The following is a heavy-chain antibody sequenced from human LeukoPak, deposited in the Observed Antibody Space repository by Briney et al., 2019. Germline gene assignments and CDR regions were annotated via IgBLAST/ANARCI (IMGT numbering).Heavy chain of an antibody. D-gene: IGHD2-2*01. CDR3: ARGYQLLNGDYYYYGMDV. V-gene: IGHV1-8*01. CDR1: GYTFTSYD. CDR2: MNPNSGNT. J-gene: IGHJ6*02. Sequence: VASVKVSCKASGYTFTSYDINWVRQATGQGLEWMGWMNPNSGNTGYAQKFQGRVTMTRNTSISTAYMELSSLRSEDTAVYYCARGYQLLNGDYYYYGMDVWGQGTTVTVSS.